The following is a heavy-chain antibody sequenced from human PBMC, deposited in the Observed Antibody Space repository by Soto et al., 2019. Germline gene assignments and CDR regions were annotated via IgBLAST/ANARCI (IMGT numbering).Heavy chain of an antibody. CDR1: GFTFSSYA. CDR2: ISGSGGST. Sequence: GGSLRLSCAASGFTFSSYAMSWVRQAPGKGLEWVSAISGSGGSTYYADSVKGRFTISRDNSKNTLYLQMNSLRAEDTAVYYCAKDGSWFGELLYFDYWGQGTLVTVSS. V-gene: IGHV3-23*01. J-gene: IGHJ4*02. CDR3: AKDGSWFGELLYFDY. D-gene: IGHD3-10*01.